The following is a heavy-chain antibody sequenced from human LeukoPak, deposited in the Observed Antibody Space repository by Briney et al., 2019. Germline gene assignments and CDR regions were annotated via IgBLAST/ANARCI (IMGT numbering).Heavy chain of an antibody. J-gene: IGHJ4*02. V-gene: IGHV3-48*02. Sequence: GGSLRLSCAVSGFTFSGYSMNWVRPAQGKGLEWVAYIRSSGSPIYYADSVKGRFTISRDNAKNSLYLQMNSLRDEDTAVYYCVRDPDALDYWGQGTLVTVSS. CDR3: VRDPDALDY. CDR1: GFTFSGYS. CDR2: IRSSGSPI.